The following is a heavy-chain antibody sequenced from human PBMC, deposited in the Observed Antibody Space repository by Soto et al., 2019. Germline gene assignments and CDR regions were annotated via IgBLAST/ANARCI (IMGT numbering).Heavy chain of an antibody. CDR3: ARERDTTGYILRY. V-gene: IGHV3-53*01. CDR1: GFAVSNKY. Sequence: EVRLVESGGGLIQPGGSLRLSCAASGFAVSNKYMTWVRQAPGKGLQWISTIYARGDTYYADSVKGRFTISRDNSDNILYLQMNSLRVEDTAMYYCARERDTTGYILRYWGQGTLVTVSS. CDR2: IYARGDT. D-gene: IGHD3-9*01. J-gene: IGHJ4*02.